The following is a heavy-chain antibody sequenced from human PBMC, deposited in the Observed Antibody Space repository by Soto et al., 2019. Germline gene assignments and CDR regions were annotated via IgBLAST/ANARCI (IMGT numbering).Heavy chain of an antibody. Sequence: QVQLVQSGAEVKKPGASVTVSCKASGYTFTSYYIHWVRQAPGQGLEWMGIINPSGGSTSYAQKFQGSVTMTRDTSTSTVYMEESGLRSEDTAVYYCARDQEPSTLYYDYYYMDVWGKGTTVTVSS. V-gene: IGHV1-46*03. CDR3: ARDQEPSTLYYDYYYMDV. CDR1: GYTFTSYY. CDR2: INPSGGST. J-gene: IGHJ6*03.